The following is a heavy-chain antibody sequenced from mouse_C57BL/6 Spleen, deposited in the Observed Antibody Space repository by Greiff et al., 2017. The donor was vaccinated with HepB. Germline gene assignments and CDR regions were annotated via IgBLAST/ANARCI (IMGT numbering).Heavy chain of an antibody. CDR2: IDPSDSYT. J-gene: IGHJ1*03. D-gene: IGHD2-2*01. Sequence: QVQLQQPGAELVMPGASVKLSCKASGYTFTSYWMHWVKQRPGKGLEWIGEIDPSDSYTNYNQKFKGKSTLTVDKSSSTAYMQRSSLTSEDSAVYYCARYYGNDEWYFDVWGTGTTVTVSS. V-gene: IGHV1-69*01. CDR1: GYTFTSYW. CDR3: ARYYGNDEWYFDV.